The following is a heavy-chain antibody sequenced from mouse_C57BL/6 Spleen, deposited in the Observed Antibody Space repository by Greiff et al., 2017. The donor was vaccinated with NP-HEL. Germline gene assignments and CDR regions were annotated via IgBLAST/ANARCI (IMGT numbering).Heavy chain of an antibody. V-gene: IGHV1-72*01. CDR3: AKTTVVATDYAMDY. CDR2: IDPNSGGT. CDR1: GYTFTSYW. D-gene: IGHD1-1*01. J-gene: IGHJ4*01. Sequence: QVQLQQPGAELVKPGASVKLSCKASGYTFTSYWMHWVKQRPGRGLEWIGRIDPNSGGTKYNEKFKSKATLSVDKPSSTAYMQLSSLTSEDSAVYYCAKTTVVATDYAMDYWGQGTSVTVSS.